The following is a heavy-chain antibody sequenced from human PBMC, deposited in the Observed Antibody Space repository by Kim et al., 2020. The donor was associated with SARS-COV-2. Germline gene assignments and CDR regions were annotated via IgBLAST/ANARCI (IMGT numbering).Heavy chain of an antibody. D-gene: IGHD3-10*01. Sequence: SETLSLTCTVSGGSISSYYWSWIRQPPGKGLEWIGYIYYSGSTNYNPSLKSRVTISVDTSKNQFSLKLSSVTAADTAVYYCARGNIDYGSGSLDLWGRGTLVTVSS. J-gene: IGHJ2*01. V-gene: IGHV4-59*13. CDR2: IYYSGST. CDR1: GGSISSYY. CDR3: ARGNIDYGSGSLDL.